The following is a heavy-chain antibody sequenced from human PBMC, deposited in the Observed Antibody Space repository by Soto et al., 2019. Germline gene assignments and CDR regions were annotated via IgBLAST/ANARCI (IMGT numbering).Heavy chain of an antibody. CDR2: ISWNSGSI. CDR3: AKVYYDFWSGPIDY. CDR1: GFTFDDYA. Sequence: EVQLVESGGGLVQPGRSLRLSCAASGFTFDDYAMHWVRQAPGKGLEWVSGISWNSGSIGYADSVKGRFTISRDNAKNSLYLQMNSLRAEDTALYYCAKVYYDFWSGPIDYWGQGTLVTVSS. V-gene: IGHV3-9*01. D-gene: IGHD3-3*01. J-gene: IGHJ4*02.